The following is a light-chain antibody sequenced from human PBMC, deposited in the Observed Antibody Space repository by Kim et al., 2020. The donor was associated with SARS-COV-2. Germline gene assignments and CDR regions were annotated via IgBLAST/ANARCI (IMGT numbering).Light chain of an antibody. J-gene: IGKJ2*01. CDR3: MQTLQTPYT. Sequence: DIVMTQSPLSLPVSPGEPASLSCRSRQSLLHYNGNNYLDWYVQKPGQSPRLLIYMGSNRASGVPDRFSGSGSGTDFTLQISRVEAEDVGVYYCMQTLQTPYTFGQGTKLEIK. CDR2: MGS. V-gene: IGKV2-28*01. CDR1: QSLLHYNGNNY.